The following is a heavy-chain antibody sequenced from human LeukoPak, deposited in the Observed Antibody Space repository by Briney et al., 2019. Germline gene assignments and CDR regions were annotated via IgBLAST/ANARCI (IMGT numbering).Heavy chain of an antibody. Sequence: SETPSLTCAVSGGSIGSYYWSWIRQPPGKGLEWIGYIYNSGSTNYNPSLNSRVTISVDTSKNHFSLKLGSVTAADTAVYYCATHSGGSNGVFDYWGQGILVTVSS. D-gene: IGHD6-19*01. J-gene: IGHJ4*02. CDR1: GGSIGSYY. CDR3: ATHSGGSNGVFDY. CDR2: IYNSGST. V-gene: IGHV4-59*01.